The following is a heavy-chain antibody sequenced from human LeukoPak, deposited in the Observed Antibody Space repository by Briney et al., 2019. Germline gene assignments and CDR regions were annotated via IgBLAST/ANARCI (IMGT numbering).Heavy chain of an antibody. CDR2: IYYGGST. CDR3: ASSFFSYGYYYMDV. Sequence: PSETLSLTCTVSGGSISSYYWSWIRQPPGKGLEWIGYIYYGGSTNYNPSLKSRVTISVDTSKNQFSLKLSSVTAADTAVYYCASSFFSYGYYYMDVWGNGTTVTVSS. CDR1: GGSISSYY. J-gene: IGHJ6*03. V-gene: IGHV4-59*01. D-gene: IGHD2-15*01.